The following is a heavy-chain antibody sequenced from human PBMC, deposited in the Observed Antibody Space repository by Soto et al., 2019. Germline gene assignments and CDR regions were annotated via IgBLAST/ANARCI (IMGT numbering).Heavy chain of an antibody. J-gene: IGHJ6*02. Sequence: PSETLSLTCTVSGGSISSCNYFWSWIRQPPGKGLEWLGYIYYSGNTKHNPSLKSRVTISVDTSKNQFSLKVSSVTAADTAVYYCARDGSGSYYGMDVWGQGTTVTVSS. CDR2: IYYSGNT. D-gene: IGHD3-10*01. CDR1: GGSISSCNYF. V-gene: IGHV4-61*01. CDR3: ARDGSGSYYGMDV.